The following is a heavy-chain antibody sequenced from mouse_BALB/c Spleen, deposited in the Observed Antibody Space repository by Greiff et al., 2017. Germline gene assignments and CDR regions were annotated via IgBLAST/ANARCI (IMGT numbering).Heavy chain of an antibody. Sequence: EVNVVESGGGLVQPGGSLRLSCATSGFTFTDYYMSWVRQPPGKALEWLGFIRNKANGYTTEYSASVKGRFTISRDNSQSILYLQMNTLRAEDSATYYCARGGRGDYWGQGTTLTVSS. V-gene: IGHV7-3*02. J-gene: IGHJ2*01. CDR2: IRNKANGYTT. CDR3: ARGGRGDY. CDR1: GFTFTDYY.